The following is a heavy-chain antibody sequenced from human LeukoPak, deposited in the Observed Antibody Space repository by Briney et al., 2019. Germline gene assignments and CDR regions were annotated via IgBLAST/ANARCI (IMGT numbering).Heavy chain of an antibody. D-gene: IGHD4-17*01. CDR2: ISYDGSNK. CDR3: ARGRPDYGDYVVHIFDY. V-gene: IGHV3-30*04. J-gene: IGHJ4*02. Sequence: GRSLRLSCAASRFTFSSYAMHWVRQAPGKGLEWVAVISYDGSNKYYADSVKGRFTISRDNSKNTLYLQMNSLRAEDTAVYYCARGRPDYGDYVVHIFDYWGQGTLVTVSS. CDR1: RFTFSSYA.